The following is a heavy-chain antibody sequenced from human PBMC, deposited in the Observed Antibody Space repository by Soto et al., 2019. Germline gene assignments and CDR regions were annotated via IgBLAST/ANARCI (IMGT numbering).Heavy chain of an antibody. J-gene: IGHJ6*02. CDR2: IIPIFGTA. D-gene: IGHD3-10*01. CDR3: AIEGELAPYYYYGMDV. CDR1: GGTFSSYA. Sequence: SVKVSCKASGGTFSSYAISWVRQAPGQGLEWMGGIIPIFGTANYAQKFQGRVTITADKSTSTAYMELSSLRSEDTAVYYCAIEGELAPYYYYGMDVWGQGTTVTVSS. V-gene: IGHV1-69*06.